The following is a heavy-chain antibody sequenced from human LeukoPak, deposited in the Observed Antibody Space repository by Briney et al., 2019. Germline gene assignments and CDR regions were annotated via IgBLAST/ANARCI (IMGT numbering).Heavy chain of an antibody. J-gene: IGHJ4*02. Sequence: GGSLRLSCAASGFTFCSYEMNWVRQAPGKGLEWVSYISSSGSTIYYADSVKGRFTISRDNAKNSLYLQMNSLRAEDTAVYYCARGQADYGDYVLDWGQGTLVTVSS. CDR3: ARGQADYGDYVLD. V-gene: IGHV3-48*03. CDR2: ISSSGSTI. D-gene: IGHD4-17*01. CDR1: GFTFCSYE.